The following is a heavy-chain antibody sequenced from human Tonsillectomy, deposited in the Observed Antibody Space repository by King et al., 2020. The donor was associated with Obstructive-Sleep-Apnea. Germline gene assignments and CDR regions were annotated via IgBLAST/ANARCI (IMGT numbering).Heavy chain of an antibody. CDR2: IYYSGST. CDR3: TRTATGYYRSWYFDL. D-gene: IGHD3-9*01. V-gene: IGHV4-31*03. Sequence: PLQESGPGLVKPSQTLSLTCTVSGGSISSDGYYWTWIRQHPGKGLEWIGYIYYSGSTYSNPSLRSRVTISGDTSKNQFSLKLSSVTAADTAVYYCTRTATGYYRSWYFDLWGRGTLVTVSS. CDR1: GGSISSDGYY. J-gene: IGHJ2*01.